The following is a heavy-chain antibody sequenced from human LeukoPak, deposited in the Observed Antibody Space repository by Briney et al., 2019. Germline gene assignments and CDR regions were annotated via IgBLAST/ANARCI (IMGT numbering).Heavy chain of an antibody. V-gene: IGHV5-10-1*01. J-gene: IGHJ6*02. Sequence: GESLKISCKASAYSFSTFWISWVRQMPGKGLEWMGRITPSDSYTNYSPSFQGHVTISADKSISTAYLQWSSLKASDTAMYYCARPEGSGSYYYYYGMDVWGQGTTVTVSS. CDR1: AYSFSTFW. CDR3: ARPEGSGSYYYYYGMDV. CDR2: ITPSDSYT. D-gene: IGHD3-10*01.